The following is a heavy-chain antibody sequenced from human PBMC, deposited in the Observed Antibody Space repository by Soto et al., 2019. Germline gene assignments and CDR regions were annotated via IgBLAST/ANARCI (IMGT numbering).Heavy chain of an antibody. V-gene: IGHV3-23*01. Sequence: ESGGGLVQPGGSLRLSCAASGFTFSSYAMSWVRQAPGKGLEWVSAISGSGGSTYYADSVKGRFTISRDNSKNTLYLQMNSLRAEDTAVYYCAKDLVVVPAAERGYYYYGMDVWGQGTTVTVSS. D-gene: IGHD2-2*01. CDR1: GFTFSSYA. CDR2: ISGSGGST. J-gene: IGHJ6*02. CDR3: AKDLVVVPAAERGYYYYGMDV.